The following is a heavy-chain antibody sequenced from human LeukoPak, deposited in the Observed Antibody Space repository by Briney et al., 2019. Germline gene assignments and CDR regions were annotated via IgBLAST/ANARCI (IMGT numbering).Heavy chain of an antibody. Sequence: PSETLSLTCAVYGGSFSGYYWSWIRQPPGKGLEWIGYIYHSGSTYYNPSLKSRVTISVDRSKNQFSLKLSSVTAADTAVYYCARRELVGWFDPWGQGTLVTVSS. CDR2: IYHSGST. CDR3: ARRELVGWFDP. CDR1: GGSFSGYY. J-gene: IGHJ5*02. V-gene: IGHV4-34*01. D-gene: IGHD6-6*01.